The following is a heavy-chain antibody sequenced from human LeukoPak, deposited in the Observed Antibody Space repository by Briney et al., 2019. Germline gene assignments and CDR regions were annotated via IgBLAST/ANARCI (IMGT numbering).Heavy chain of an antibody. D-gene: IGHD3-9*01. V-gene: IGHV1-69*01. CDR2: IIPIFGTA. J-gene: IGHJ5*02. Sequence: ASVKVSCKASGGTFSSYAISWVRQAPGQGLEWMGGIIPIFGTANYAQKFQGRVTITADESTSTAYMELSSLRSEDTAVYYCAREGGGIYMTGQPGAWFDPWGQGTLVTVSS. CDR3: AREGGGIYMTGQPGAWFDP. CDR1: GGTFSSYA.